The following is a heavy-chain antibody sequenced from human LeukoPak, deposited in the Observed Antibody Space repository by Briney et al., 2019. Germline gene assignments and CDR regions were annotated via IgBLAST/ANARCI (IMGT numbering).Heavy chain of an antibody. D-gene: IGHD5-18*01. CDR2: IYYSGST. Sequence: PSETLSLTCTVSGGSISSSRYYWGWIRLPPGKGLEWIGSIYYSGSTYYNPSLKSRITISVDTSKSQFSLKLSSVTAADTAVYYCARAGYSYGSFDYWGQGTLVTVSS. J-gene: IGHJ4*02. CDR3: ARAGYSYGSFDY. V-gene: IGHV4-39*07. CDR1: GGSISSSRYY.